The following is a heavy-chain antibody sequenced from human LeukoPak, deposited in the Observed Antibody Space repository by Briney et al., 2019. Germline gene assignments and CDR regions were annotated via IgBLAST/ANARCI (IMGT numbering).Heavy chain of an antibody. CDR2: ISGSGGST. V-gene: IGHV3-23*01. D-gene: IGHD2-21*02. CDR1: GFTFSSYA. J-gene: IGHJ4*02. CDR3: AKDGAEVVVTAIYFDY. Sequence: GGSLRLSRAASGFTFSSYAMSWVRQAPGKGLEWVSAISGSGGSTYYADSVKGRFTISRDNSKNTLYLQMNSLRAEDTAVYYCAKDGAEVVVTAIYFDYWGQGTLVTVSS.